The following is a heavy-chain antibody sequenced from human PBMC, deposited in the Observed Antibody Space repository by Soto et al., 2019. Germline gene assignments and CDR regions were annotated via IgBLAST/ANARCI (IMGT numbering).Heavy chain of an antibody. V-gene: IGHV1-18*04. CDR3: ARSYCSTSTCYSYWFDP. Sequence: ASVKVSCKDSGYAFNRYGRSWVRQATGQGLEWMGWISAYNGNTNYAQNLQGRVTMTTDTSTSTAYMELRNLNSDDTAVYYCARSYCSTSTCYSYWFDPWGQGTLVTVSS. CDR2: ISAYNGNT. CDR1: GYAFNRYG. D-gene: IGHD2-2*02. J-gene: IGHJ5*02.